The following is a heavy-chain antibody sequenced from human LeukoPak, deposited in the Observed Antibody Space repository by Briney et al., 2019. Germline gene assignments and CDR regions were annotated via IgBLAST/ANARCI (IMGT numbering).Heavy chain of an antibody. D-gene: IGHD1-1*01. V-gene: IGHV3-23*01. CDR1: GFTFSSYG. J-gene: IGHJ4*02. CDR3: AKVRTGHYFDY. Sequence: PGRSLRLSCAASGFTFSSYGMHWVRQAPGKGLEWVSSISGTGGSTYYADSVKGRFTISRDNSNNTLFLQMNSLRAEDTAVYYCAKVRTGHYFDYWGQGTLVTVSS. CDR2: ISGTGGST.